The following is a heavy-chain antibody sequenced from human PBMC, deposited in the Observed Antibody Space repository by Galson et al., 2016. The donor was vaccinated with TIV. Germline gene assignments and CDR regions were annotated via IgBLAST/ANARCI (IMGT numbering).Heavy chain of an antibody. V-gene: IGHV1-8*01. CDR1: GYTFTNSE. D-gene: IGHD2-21*02. CDR3: ARLASCGGDCYYVDS. CDR2: VIPNSGKT. Sequence: SVKVSCKASGYTFTNSEINWVRLATGQGLEWMGWVIPNSGKTSYAQKFQGRLTMTRDTSISTAYMELRSLRSDDTAVYYCARLASCGGDCYYVDSWGQGTLVTVSS. J-gene: IGHJ4*02.